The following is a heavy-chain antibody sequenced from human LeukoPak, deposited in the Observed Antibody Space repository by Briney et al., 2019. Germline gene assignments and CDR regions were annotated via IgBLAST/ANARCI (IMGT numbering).Heavy chain of an antibody. D-gene: IGHD4-11*01. CDR2: INHSGST. CDR3: ASMTTVTTATRVPSDY. V-gene: IGHV4-34*01. Sequence: PSETLSLTCAVYGGSFSGYYWSWIRQPPGKGLEWIGEINHSGSTNYNPSLKSRVTISVDTSKNQFSLKLSSVTAADTAVYYCASMTTVTTATRVPSDYWGQGTLVTVSS. CDR1: GGSFSGYY. J-gene: IGHJ4*02.